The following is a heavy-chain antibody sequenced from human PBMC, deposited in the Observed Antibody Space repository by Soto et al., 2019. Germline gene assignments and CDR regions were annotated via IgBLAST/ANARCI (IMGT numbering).Heavy chain of an antibody. CDR3: ARFWTWGGKPSYDAFDI. V-gene: IGHV4-31*03. J-gene: IGHJ3*02. D-gene: IGHD3-16*01. CDR2: IYYSGST. Sequence: SETLSLTCTVSGGSISSGGYYWSWIRQHPGKGLEWIGYIYYSGSTYYNPSLKSRVTLSVATSKNQFSLKLSSVTAGDTAVYYCARFWTWGGKPSYDAFDIWGQGTMVTVSS. CDR1: GGSISSGGYY.